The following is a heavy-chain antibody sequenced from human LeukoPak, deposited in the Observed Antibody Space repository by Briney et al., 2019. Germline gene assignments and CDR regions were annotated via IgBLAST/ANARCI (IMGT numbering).Heavy chain of an antibody. D-gene: IGHD2-2*02. V-gene: IGHV4-34*01. CDR1: GGSFSGYY. CDR2: INHSGST. Sequence: SETLSLTCAVYGGSFSGYYWSWIRQPPGKGLEWIGEINHSGSTNYNPSLKSRVTISVDTSKNQFSLKLSSVTAADTAVYYCARDQGYCSSTNCYSVYDYWGQGILVTVSS. J-gene: IGHJ4*02. CDR3: ARDQGYCSSTNCYSVYDY.